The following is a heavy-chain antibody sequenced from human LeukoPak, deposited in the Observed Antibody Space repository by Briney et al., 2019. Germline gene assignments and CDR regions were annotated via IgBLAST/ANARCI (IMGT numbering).Heavy chain of an antibody. V-gene: IGHV5-10-1*01. CDR1: GYSFTSYW. D-gene: IGHD3-22*01. CDR3: ARNNYDSSGYYYFDY. J-gene: IGHJ4*02. Sequence: GESLKISCKGSGYSFTSYWISWVRQMPGKGEEWMGRIDPSDSYTNYSPSFQGHVTISADKSISTAYLQWSSLKASDTAMYYCARNNYDSSGYYYFDYWGQGTLVTVSS. CDR2: IDPSDSYT.